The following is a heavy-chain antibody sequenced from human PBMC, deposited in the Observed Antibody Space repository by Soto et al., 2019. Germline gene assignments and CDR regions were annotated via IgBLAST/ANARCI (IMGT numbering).Heavy chain of an antibody. D-gene: IGHD2-15*01. J-gene: IGHJ6*02. CDR3: ARGPIIQGAWPLYGGKPRGMDV. CDR1: GGSFSGYY. Sequence: SETLSLTCAVYGGSFSGYYWSWIRQPPGKGLEWIGEINHSGSTNYNPSLKSRVTISVDTSKNQFSLKLSSVTAADTAVYYCARGPIIQGAWPLYGGKPRGMDVWGQGTTVTVSS. V-gene: IGHV4-34*01. CDR2: INHSGST.